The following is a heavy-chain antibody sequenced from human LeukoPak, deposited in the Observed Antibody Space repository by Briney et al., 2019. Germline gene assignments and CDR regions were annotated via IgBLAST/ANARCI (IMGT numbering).Heavy chain of an antibody. Sequence: ASVKVSCKASGYTFTGYYMHWVRQAPGQGLEWMGWISAYNGNTNYAQKLQGRVTMTTDTSTSTAYMELRSLRSDDTAVYYCARDRGITMVRGNFDYWGQGTLVTVSS. CDR1: GYTFTGYY. CDR3: ARDRGITMVRGNFDY. J-gene: IGHJ4*02. D-gene: IGHD3-10*01. CDR2: ISAYNGNT. V-gene: IGHV1-18*04.